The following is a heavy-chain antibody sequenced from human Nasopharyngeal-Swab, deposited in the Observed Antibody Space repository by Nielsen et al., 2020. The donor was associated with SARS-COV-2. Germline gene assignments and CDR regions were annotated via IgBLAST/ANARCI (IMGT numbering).Heavy chain of an antibody. Sequence: WVRQAPGQRLEWMGGINAGNGNTKYSEKFQGRVTITRDTSASTAYMELSSLRSEDTAVYYCAREGYDFNFDYWGQGSLVTVSS. CDR3: AREGYDFNFDY. J-gene: IGHJ4*02. V-gene: IGHV1-3*01. D-gene: IGHD1-1*01. CDR2: INAGNGNT.